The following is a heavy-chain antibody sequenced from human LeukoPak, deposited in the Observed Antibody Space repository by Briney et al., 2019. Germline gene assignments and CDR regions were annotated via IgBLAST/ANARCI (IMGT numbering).Heavy chain of an antibody. CDR1: GVSISSSSYY. D-gene: IGHD3-10*01. CDR2: IYSSGST. V-gene: IGHV4-39*07. Sequence: PSETLSLTCNVSGVSISSSSYYWGWIRQPPGKGLEWIGSIYSSGSTYYNSSLKSRVTIPVDLSTNQFSLNLNSVTAADTAVYYCARDQSKDILWFGEFSPWGQGILVSVSS. CDR3: ARDQSKDILWFGEFSP. J-gene: IGHJ5*02.